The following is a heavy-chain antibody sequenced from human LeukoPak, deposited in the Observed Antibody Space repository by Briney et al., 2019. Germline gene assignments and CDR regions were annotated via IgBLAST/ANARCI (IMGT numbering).Heavy chain of an antibody. Sequence: SVKVSCKASGGTFSSYAISWVRQAPGQGLEWMGGIIPIFGTANYAQKFQSRVTITTDESTSTAYMELSSLRSEDTAVYYCARVPYYYDSSGYWGYFDYWGQGTLVTVSS. CDR2: IIPIFGTA. J-gene: IGHJ4*02. V-gene: IGHV1-69*05. CDR1: GGTFSSYA. CDR3: ARVPYYYDSSGYWGYFDY. D-gene: IGHD3-22*01.